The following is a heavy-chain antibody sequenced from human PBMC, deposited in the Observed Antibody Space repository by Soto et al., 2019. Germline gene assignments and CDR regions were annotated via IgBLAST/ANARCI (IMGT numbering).Heavy chain of an antibody. CDR2: IYYSAST. CDR3: ARTPAVAGTDSGTYYFEY. J-gene: IGHJ4*01. V-gene: IGHV4-28*01. D-gene: IGHD6-19*01. Sequence: SETLSLTCAVSGYFLSSSNWWGWIRQPPGKGLEWIGYIYYSASTFYNPSLKRRVSMSVDTSTNQFSLKLSCVTAVDTAVYYCARTPAVAGTDSGTYYFEYWGQGTLVTVSS. CDR1: GYFLSSSNW.